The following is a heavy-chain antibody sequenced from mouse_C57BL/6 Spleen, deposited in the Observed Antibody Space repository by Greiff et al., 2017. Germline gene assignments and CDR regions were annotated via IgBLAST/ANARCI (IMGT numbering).Heavy chain of an antibody. CDR3: ARVRLAMDY. V-gene: IGHV2-9-1*01. D-gene: IGHD2-14*01. CDR1: GFSLTSYA. CDR2: IWTGGGT. Sequence: VKVIESGPGLVAPSQSLSITCTVSGFSLTSYAISWVRQPPGKGLEWLGVIWTGGGTNYNSARKSRLSISKDNSKSQVFLKMNSLQTDDTARYYCARVRLAMDYWGQGTSVTVSS. J-gene: IGHJ4*01.